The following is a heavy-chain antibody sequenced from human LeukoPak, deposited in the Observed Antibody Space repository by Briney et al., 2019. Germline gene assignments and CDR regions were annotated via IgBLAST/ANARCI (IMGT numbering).Heavy chain of an antibody. J-gene: IGHJ4*02. CDR1: GYTFINYG. V-gene: IGHV1-18*01. CDR3: ARDLDQYNGRFGGFGHDF. Sequence: ASVKVSCKASGYTFINYGINWVRQAPGQGLEWMGWISAYNGNTNYAQSLQGRVTMTTDTSTSTVYMEMRSLTSDDTAAYYCARDLDQYNGRFGGFGHDFWGQGTLVTVSS. CDR2: ISAYNGNT. D-gene: IGHD3-10*01.